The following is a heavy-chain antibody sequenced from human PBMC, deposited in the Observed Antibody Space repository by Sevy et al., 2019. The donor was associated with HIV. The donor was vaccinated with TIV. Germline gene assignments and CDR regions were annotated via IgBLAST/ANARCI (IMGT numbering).Heavy chain of an antibody. V-gene: IGHV3-30-3*01. D-gene: IGHD4-4*01. CDR3: ALVRLSSNVAEYFQN. CDR2: ISYDGSNE. J-gene: IGHJ1*01. CDR1: GFTFSSFF. Sequence: GGSLRLSCAASGFTFSSFFMHWVRQAPGKGLEWVATISYDGSNEHYADSVKGRFTISRDNSKNALYLQMNSLRAEDTAVYYCALVRLSSNVAEYFQNWGQGTLVTVSS.